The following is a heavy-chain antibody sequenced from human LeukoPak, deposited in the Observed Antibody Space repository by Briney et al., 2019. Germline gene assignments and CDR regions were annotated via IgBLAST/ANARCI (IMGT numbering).Heavy chain of an antibody. V-gene: IGHV4-39*07. CDR2: IYYSGST. CDR3: ARSNPIDY. CDR1: GGSISSSSYY. D-gene: IGHD1-14*01. Sequence: PSETLSLTCTVSGGSISSSSYYWGWIRQPPGKGLEWIGSIYYSGSTYYNPSLKSRVTISVDTSKNQFSLKLSSVTAADTAVYYCARSNPIDYWGQGTLVTVSS. J-gene: IGHJ4*02.